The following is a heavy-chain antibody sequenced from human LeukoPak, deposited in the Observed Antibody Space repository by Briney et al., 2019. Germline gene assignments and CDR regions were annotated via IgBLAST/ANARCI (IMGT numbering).Heavy chain of an antibody. Sequence: KASETLSLTCTVSGGSISSSSYYWGWIRQPPGKGLEWIGSIYYSGSTYYNPSLKSRVTISVDTSKNQFSLKLSSVTAADTAVYYCARYPGAFDIWGQGTMVTVSS. CDR1: GGSISSSSYY. CDR2: IYYSGST. J-gene: IGHJ3*02. CDR3: ARYPGAFDI. V-gene: IGHV4-39*07.